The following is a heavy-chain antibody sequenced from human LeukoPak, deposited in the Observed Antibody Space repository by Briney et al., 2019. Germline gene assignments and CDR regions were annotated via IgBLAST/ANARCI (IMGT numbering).Heavy chain of an antibody. CDR1: GYTFTSYY. V-gene: IGHV1-46*01. CDR2: INPSGGST. Sequence: GASVKVSCKASGYTFTSYYMHWVRQAPGQGLEWMAIINPSGGSTNYAQKFQGRVTITADKSTSTAYMELSSLRSEDTAVYYCARVAQEYSSSSRYYYYYMDVWGKGTTVTVSS. D-gene: IGHD6-6*01. J-gene: IGHJ6*03. CDR3: ARVAQEYSSSSRYYYYYMDV.